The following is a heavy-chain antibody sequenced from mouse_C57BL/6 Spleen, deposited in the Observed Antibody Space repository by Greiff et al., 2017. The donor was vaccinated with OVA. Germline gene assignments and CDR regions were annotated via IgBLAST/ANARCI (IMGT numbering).Heavy chain of an antibody. V-gene: IGHV5-17*01. D-gene: IGHD1-1*01. CDR3: AIYTNSDYYAMDY. CDR1: GFTFSDYG. Sequence: EVQLVESGGGLVKPGGSLKLSCAASGFTFSDYGMHWVRQAPEKGLEWVAYISSGSSTIYYADTVKGRFTISRDNAKNTLFLQMTSLRSEDTAMYYCAIYTNSDYYAMDYWGQGTSVTVSS. J-gene: IGHJ4*01. CDR2: ISSGSSTI.